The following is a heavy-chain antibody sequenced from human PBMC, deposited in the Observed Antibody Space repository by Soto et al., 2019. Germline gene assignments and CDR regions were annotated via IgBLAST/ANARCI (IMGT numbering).Heavy chain of an antibody. Sequence: SETLSLTCAVYVGSFSGYYWSLIRQPPGKGLEWIEEINHSGSNNYNPSLKSRVTISVDTSKNQFSLKLRSVTAVDTAVYYCARGVAARLSEYYYGMEVWGQGTTLTLSS. J-gene: IGHJ6*02. V-gene: IGHV4-34*01. D-gene: IGHD6-6*01. CDR3: ARGVAARLSEYYYGMEV. CDR2: INHSGSN. CDR1: VGSFSGYY.